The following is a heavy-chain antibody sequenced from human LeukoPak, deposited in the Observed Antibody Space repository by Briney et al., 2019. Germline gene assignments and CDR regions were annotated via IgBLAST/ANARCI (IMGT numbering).Heavy chain of an antibody. Sequence: GGSLRLSCAASGVTLSSYWMSWVRQTPGKGLEWVANIKQDGSEISYVDSVKGRFTISRDNAKNSLYLQMNSLRAEDTAVYYCARDQKVRGLAAFDIWGQGTMVTVSS. CDR2: IKQDGSEI. J-gene: IGHJ3*02. CDR3: ARDQKVRGLAAFDI. CDR1: GVTLSSYW. V-gene: IGHV3-7*01. D-gene: IGHD3-10*01.